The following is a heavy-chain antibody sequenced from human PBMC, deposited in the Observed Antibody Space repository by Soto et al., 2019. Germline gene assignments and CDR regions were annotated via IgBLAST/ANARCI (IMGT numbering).Heavy chain of an antibody. D-gene: IGHD3-22*01. CDR3: ARALFYSDSDGYYFEFDY. CDR1: GFSLTDTRMG. Sequence: GSGPTLVNPTETLTLTCSVSGFSLTDTRMGVSWIRQAPGKALEWLAHIISNDDKSYSTSLKSRLTISKDTSKSQVVLRMTNMDPVDTGRYYCARALFYSDSDGYYFEFDYWGPGTLVT. V-gene: IGHV2-26*01. J-gene: IGHJ4*02. CDR2: IISNDDK.